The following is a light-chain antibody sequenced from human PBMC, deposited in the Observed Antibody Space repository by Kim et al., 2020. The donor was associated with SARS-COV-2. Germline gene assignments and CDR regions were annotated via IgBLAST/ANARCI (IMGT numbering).Light chain of an antibody. CDR1: NFGSKN. V-gene: IGLV3-9*01. CDR2: RDS. CDR3: QAWDSSTAV. J-gene: IGLJ3*02. Sequence: SYELTQPLSVSVAPGQTARVTCGGNNFGSKNAHWYQQKPGQAPVLVIYRDSKRPSGIPERFSGSNSGNTATLTISRAQAGDEADYYCQAWDSSTAVFGGGTKLTVL.